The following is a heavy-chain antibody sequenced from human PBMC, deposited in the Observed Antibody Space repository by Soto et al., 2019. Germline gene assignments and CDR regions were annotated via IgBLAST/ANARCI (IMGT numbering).Heavy chain of an antibody. CDR1: GGSISSGGYY. Sequence: SETLSLTCSVSGGSISSGGYYWSWIRQYSEKGLEWIGYIYHSGTTYYNPSLKSRVTMSVDTSKNQFSLTLNPVTAADTAVYLCARGPLRGCDIWGPGTVVTVSS. D-gene: IGHD3-22*01. J-gene: IGHJ3*02. CDR2: IYHSGTT. CDR3: ARGPLRGCDI. V-gene: IGHV4-31*03.